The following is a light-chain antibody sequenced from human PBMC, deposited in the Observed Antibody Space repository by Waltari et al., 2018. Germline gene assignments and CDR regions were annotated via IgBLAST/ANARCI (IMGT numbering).Light chain of an antibody. V-gene: IGKV1-5*03. CDR2: QAS. CDR1: QNIIGL. J-gene: IGKJ1*01. Sequence: DIQLTQSPSTLSASVGDRVTITCRASQNIIGLLAWYQQTPGNVPKLLIYQASRLEGGVPSTFSGSGSDKEFTLTISSLQPDDFATYYCQQYQNIQGTFGQGTKVEIK. CDR3: QQYQNIQGT.